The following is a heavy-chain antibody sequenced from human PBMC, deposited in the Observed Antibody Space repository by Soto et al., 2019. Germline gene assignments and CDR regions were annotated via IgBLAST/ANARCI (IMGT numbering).Heavy chain of an antibody. D-gene: IGHD6-19*01. CDR3: AKSYVGSGWYLVDY. CDR1: GFTFSDHY. V-gene: IGHV3-72*01. J-gene: IGHJ4*02. Sequence: GGSLRLSCLASGFTFSDHYMDWVRQAPGKGLEWVGRIRKKAYSYTTEYYADSVKGRFTISRDNSKNTLYLQMNSLRAEDTAVYYCAKSYVGSGWYLVDYWGQGTLVTVSS. CDR2: IRKKAYSYTT.